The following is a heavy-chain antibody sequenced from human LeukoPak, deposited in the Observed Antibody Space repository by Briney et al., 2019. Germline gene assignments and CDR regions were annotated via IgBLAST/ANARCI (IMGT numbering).Heavy chain of an antibody. J-gene: IGHJ4*02. D-gene: IGHD3-3*01. V-gene: IGHV3-23*01. Sequence: SGGSLRLSCAASGFTFSSYAMSWVRQAPGKGLEWVSAISGSGGSTYYADSVKGRFTISRDNSKNTLYLQMNSLRAEDTAVYYCAKAYDFWSGPRGDYFDYWGQGTLVTVSS. CDR3: AKAYDFWSGPRGDYFDY. CDR1: GFTFSSYA. CDR2: ISGSGGST.